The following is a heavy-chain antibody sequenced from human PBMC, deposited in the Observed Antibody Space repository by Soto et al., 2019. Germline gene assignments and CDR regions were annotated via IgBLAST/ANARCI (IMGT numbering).Heavy chain of an antibody. D-gene: IGHD1-1*01. CDR2: IGSSGGNS. CDR1: GFIFSDFS. Sequence: EVQLVESGGGLVKPGGSLRLSCAVSGFIFSDFSMNWVRQAPGKGLEWVASIGSSGGNSFYADSVKGRFIISRDNAKTSLDLQINSLRAEYTAVYYCAREKRHNSLGGRFGMDVWGQGTTVTVS. V-gene: IGHV3-21*01. CDR3: AREKRHNSLGGRFGMDV. J-gene: IGHJ6*02.